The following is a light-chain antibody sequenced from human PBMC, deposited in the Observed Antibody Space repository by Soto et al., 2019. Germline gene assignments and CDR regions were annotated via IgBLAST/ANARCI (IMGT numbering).Light chain of an antibody. CDR2: NNN. Sequence: QSVLTQPPSASGTPGQRVTISCSGSSSNIETNTVDWYQHLPGTAPKVLIFNNNQRPSGVPDRFSGSKSGTSASLAISGLQSEDEAHYYCSSYTSSSTPYVFGTGTKLTVL. CDR1: SSNIETNT. J-gene: IGLJ1*01. V-gene: IGLV1-44*01. CDR3: SSYTSSSTPYV.